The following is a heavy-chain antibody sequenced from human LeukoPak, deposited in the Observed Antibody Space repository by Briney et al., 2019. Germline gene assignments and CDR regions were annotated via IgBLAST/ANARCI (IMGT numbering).Heavy chain of an antibody. CDR2: IYYTGST. CDR3: ARDGNF. V-gene: IGHV4-59*01. D-gene: IGHD1-26*01. Sequence: SETLSLTCTVSGGSISSYYWSWIRQSPGKGLEWLGYIYYTGSTNYNPSLKSRLTISLDTSKNQFSLKLSSVTAADTAVYYCARDGNFLGRGTLVTVSS. CDR1: GGSISSYY. J-gene: IGHJ4*03.